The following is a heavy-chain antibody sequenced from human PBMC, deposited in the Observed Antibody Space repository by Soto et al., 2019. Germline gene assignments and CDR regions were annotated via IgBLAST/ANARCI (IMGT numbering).Heavy chain of an antibody. CDR1: GGSISSSNYY. Sequence: PSETLSLTCTVSGGSISSSNYYWGWIRQPPGKGLEWIGSIFYSGSTYYNPSLKSRVTISVDTSKNQFSLKLTSVTAADTAVYYCARLWSGYSIYFDYWGQGILGTVSS. J-gene: IGHJ4*02. CDR3: ARLWSGYSIYFDY. D-gene: IGHD3-3*01. V-gene: IGHV4-39*01. CDR2: IFYSGST.